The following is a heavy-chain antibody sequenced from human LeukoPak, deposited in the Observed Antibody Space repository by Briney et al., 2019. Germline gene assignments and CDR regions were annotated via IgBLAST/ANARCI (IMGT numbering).Heavy chain of an antibody. CDR3: ARDRYCSGGSCCPRWFDP. J-gene: IGHJ5*02. CDR2: IWYDGSNK. D-gene: IGHD2-15*01. Sequence: GGSLRLSCAASGFTFSSYGMHWVRQAPGKGLEWVAVIWYDGSNKYYADSVKGRFTISRDNSKNTLYLQMNSLRAEDTAVYYCARDRYCSGGSCCPRWFDPWGQGTLVTVSS. V-gene: IGHV3-33*01. CDR1: GFTFSSYG.